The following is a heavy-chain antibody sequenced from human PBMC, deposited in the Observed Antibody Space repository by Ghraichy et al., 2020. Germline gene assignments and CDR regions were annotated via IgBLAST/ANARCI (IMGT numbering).Heavy chain of an antibody. CDR2: INHSGST. CDR1: GGSFSGYY. Sequence: SETLSLTCAVYGGSFSGYYWSWIRQPPGKGLEWIGEINHSGSTNYNPSLKSRVTISVDTSKNQFSLKLSSVTAADTAVYYCARTLYSGSYYGAHDAAFDIWGQGTMVTVSS. V-gene: IGHV4-34*01. D-gene: IGHD1-26*01. CDR3: ARTLYSGSYYGAHDAAFDI. J-gene: IGHJ3*02.